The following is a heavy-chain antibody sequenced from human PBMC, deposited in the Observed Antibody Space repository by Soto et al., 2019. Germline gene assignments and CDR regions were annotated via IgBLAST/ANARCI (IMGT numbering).Heavy chain of an antibody. Sequence: QVQLVQSGAEVKKPGSSVKVSCKASGGTLSRSAISWVRQAPGQGLEWMGGIIPMFGPAIYAQKFRGRVSIIADESTRTAYMEMSSLRSEDTAVYYCGTGSSWTKVESWGQGPLVTVSS. V-gene: IGHV1-69*01. CDR2: IIPMFGPA. D-gene: IGHD6-13*01. J-gene: IGHJ4*02. CDR3: GTGSSWTKVES. CDR1: GGTLSRSA.